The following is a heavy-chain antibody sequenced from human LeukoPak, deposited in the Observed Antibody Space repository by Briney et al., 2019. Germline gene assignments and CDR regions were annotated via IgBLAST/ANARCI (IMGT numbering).Heavy chain of an antibody. V-gene: IGHV3-30*02. D-gene: IGHD3-9*01. CDR3: AKALSAGRYFDWLPLDY. CDR1: GFTFSSYG. CDR2: IRYDGSNK. J-gene: IGHJ4*02. Sequence: PGGSLRLSCAASGFTFSSYGMHWVRQAPGKGLEWVAFIRYDGSNKYYADSVKGRFTISRDNSKNTLYLQMNSLRAEDTAVYYCAKALSAGRYFDWLPLDYWGQGTLVTVSS.